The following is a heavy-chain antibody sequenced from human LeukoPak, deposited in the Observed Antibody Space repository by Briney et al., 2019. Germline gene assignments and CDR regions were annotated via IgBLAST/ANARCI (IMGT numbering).Heavy chain of an antibody. Sequence: GGSLRLSCAASAFTFSRYWMNWVRQAPGKGLEWVANIKQDGSEKKYVDSVKGRFTISRDNAKNSLYLQMNSLRAEDTAMYYCMTASRSSSWPPPTWGQGTLVTVSS. J-gene: IGHJ5*02. CDR3: MTASRSSSWPPPT. CDR1: AFTFSRYW. V-gene: IGHV3-7*01. CDR2: IKQDGSEK. D-gene: IGHD6-13*01.